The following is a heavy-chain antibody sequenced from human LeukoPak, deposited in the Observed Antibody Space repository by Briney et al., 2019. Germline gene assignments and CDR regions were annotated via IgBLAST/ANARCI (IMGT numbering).Heavy chain of an antibody. CDR3: AREEYSSSPTD. V-gene: IGHV3-11*04. Sequence: GGSLRLSCAASGFTFSDYYMSWIRQAPGKGLEWVSYISSSGSTVYYADSVKGRFTISRDNAKNSLYLQMNSLRAEDTAVYYCAREEYSSSPTDWGQGTLVTVSS. CDR1: GFTFSDYY. CDR2: ISSSGSTV. D-gene: IGHD6-6*01. J-gene: IGHJ4*02.